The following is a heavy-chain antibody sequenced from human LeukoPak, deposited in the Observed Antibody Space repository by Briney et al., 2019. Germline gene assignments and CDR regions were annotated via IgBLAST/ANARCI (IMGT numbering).Heavy chain of an antibody. D-gene: IGHD6-6*01. CDR2: IWYDGSNK. J-gene: IGHJ4*02. V-gene: IGHV3-33*01. CDR1: GFTFSSYG. Sequence: GGSLRLSCAASGFTFSSYGVHWVRQAPGKGLEWVAVIWYDGSNKYYADSVKGRFTISRDNSKNTLYLQMNSLRAEDTAVYYCARDNAYSSSFFDYWGQGTLVTVSS. CDR3: ARDNAYSSSFFDY.